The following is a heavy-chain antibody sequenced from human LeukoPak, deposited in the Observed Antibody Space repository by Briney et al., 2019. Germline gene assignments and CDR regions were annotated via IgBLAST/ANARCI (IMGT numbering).Heavy chain of an antibody. CDR3: AASMIVVVITSPFDY. J-gene: IGHJ4*02. CDR2: IIPILGIA. D-gene: IGHD3-22*01. CDR1: GGTFSSYA. Sequence: SVKVSCKASGGTFSSYAISWVRQAPGQGLEWMGRIIPILGIANYAQKFQGRVTITVDKSTSTAYMELSSLRSEDTAVYYCAASMIVVVITSPFDYWGQGTLVTVSS. V-gene: IGHV1-69*04.